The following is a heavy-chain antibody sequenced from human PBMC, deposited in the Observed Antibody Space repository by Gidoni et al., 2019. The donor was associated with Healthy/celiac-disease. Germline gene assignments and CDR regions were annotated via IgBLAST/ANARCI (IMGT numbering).Heavy chain of an antibody. V-gene: IGHV1-8*03. CDR1: GYTFTSYD. J-gene: IGHJ4*02. CDR3: ARGNYGGKPPVY. D-gene: IGHD4-17*01. Sequence: QVQLVQSGAEVKKSGASVKVSCKASGYTFTSYDLNWVRQATGQGPEWMGWINPNSGNTGYAQKFQGRVSITRNTSISTAYMELSSLRSEDTAVYYCARGNYGGKPPVYWGQGTLVTVSS. CDR2: INPNSGNT.